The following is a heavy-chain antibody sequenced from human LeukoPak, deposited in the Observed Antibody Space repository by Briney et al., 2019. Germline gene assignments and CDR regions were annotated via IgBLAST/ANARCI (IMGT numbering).Heavy chain of an antibody. Sequence: GGSQRLSCEASGFTFTKYAMSWVRQAPGRGLEWVSVISDSGDSTYYADPVKGRFTISRDNSKTTLYLQMSSLRAEDTAIYYCAKDAARGAAAGTRGDYWGQGTLVTVSS. CDR1: GFTFTKYA. CDR3: AKDAARGAAAGTRGDY. D-gene: IGHD6-13*01. V-gene: IGHV3-23*01. J-gene: IGHJ4*02. CDR2: ISDSGDST.